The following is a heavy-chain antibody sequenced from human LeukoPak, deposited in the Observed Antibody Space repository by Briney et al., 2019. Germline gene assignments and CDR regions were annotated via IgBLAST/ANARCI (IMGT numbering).Heavy chain of an antibody. V-gene: IGHV3-30*02. D-gene: IGHD4-23*01. CDR2: IRYDGSNK. Sequence: PGGSLRLSCAASGFTFSGFGMHWVRQAPGKGLEWVAFIRYDGSNKYYADSVKGRFTISRDSSKNTLYLQMSSLRDEDTAVYYCAKNNDYGGSYWYFDLWGRGTLVTVSS. CDR3: AKNNDYGGSYWYFDL. J-gene: IGHJ2*01. CDR1: GFTFSGFG.